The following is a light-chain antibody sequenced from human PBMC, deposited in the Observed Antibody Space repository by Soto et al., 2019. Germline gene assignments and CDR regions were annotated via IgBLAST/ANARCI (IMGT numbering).Light chain of an antibody. CDR2: AAS. CDR3: QQANSFPRT. V-gene: IGKV1-12*01. CDR1: QGISSW. Sequence: DIQMTQSPSSVSASVGDRVTITCRASQGISSWLVWYQQKPGKAPKLLIYAASSFQSGVPSRFSGSGSGTDFTLTISSLQPEDFATYYCQQANSFPRTFGQGTKVEIK. J-gene: IGKJ1*01.